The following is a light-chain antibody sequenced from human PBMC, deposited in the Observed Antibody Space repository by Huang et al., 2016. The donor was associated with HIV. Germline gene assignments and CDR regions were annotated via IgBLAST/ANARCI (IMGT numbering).Light chain of an antibody. CDR3: QHYNNWPYT. CDR2: GAS. V-gene: IGKV3-15*01. CDR1: QSVNST. Sequence: EIEMTQSPATLSVSPGERATLSCRASQSVNSTLAWYQQKPGQAPRLLLFGASTRATGIPARFSGSGSGTEFTLTISSLQSEDFAVYYCQHYNNWPYTFGQGAKVEI. J-gene: IGKJ2*01.